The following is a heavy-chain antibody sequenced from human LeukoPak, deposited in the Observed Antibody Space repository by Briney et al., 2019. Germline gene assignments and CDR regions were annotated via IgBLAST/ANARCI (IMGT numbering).Heavy chain of an antibody. V-gene: IGHV1-69*13. J-gene: IGHJ4*02. CDR2: IIPIFDSA. Sequence: GASVKVSCKASGGTFSNHAISWVRQAPGRGLEWMGGIIPIFDSAGYARKFQDRITIIADGSTNTAYMELYSLRPEDTAVYYCASGACSRTSCYSLDYWGQGTLVTVPS. D-gene: IGHD2-2*01. CDR1: GGTFSNHA. CDR3: ASGACSRTSCYSLDY.